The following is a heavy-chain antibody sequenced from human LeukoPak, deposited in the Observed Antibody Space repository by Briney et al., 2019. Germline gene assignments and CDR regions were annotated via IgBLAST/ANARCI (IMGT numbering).Heavy chain of an antibody. CDR1: GFIFSSYA. V-gene: IGHV3-23*01. Sequence: GGSLRLSCAAPGFIFSSYAKSGLRQVPGKGLEWVSGISGSGGTTSYADSVKGRFTVSRDNSKNTLYLQENRLRDEDTAVYYCARDEGFRVATIVDYWGQGALVTVSS. J-gene: IGHJ4*02. CDR3: ARDEGFRVATIVDY. CDR2: ISGSGGTT. D-gene: IGHD5-12*01.